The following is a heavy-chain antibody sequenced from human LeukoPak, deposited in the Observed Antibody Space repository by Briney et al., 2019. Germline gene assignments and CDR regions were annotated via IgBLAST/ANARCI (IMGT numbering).Heavy chain of an antibody. J-gene: IGHJ1*01. Sequence: GGSLRLSCAASGFTFDDYDMTWVRQVPGKGLEWIAEINWIGDTTRYGDSVKGRFTISRDNAKNSLDLQINSLRVEDTAFYYCATNPPGRTYLQDWGQGTLVTVSS. V-gene: IGHV3-20*04. CDR3: ATNPPGRTYLQD. CDR1: GFTFDDYD. CDR2: INWIGDTT. D-gene: IGHD1-1*01.